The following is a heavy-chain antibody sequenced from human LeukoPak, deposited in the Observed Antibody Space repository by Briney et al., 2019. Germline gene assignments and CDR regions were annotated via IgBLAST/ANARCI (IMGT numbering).Heavy chain of an antibody. CDR2: INTNSGGT. CDR3: ARDRPEDYMTTLPTLYYMDV. CDR1: GYTFTGYY. D-gene: IGHD4-11*01. J-gene: IGHJ6*03. Sequence: GASVKVSCKASGYTFTGYYMHWVRQAPGQGLEWMGWINTNSGGTNYARKFQGRVTMTRDTSINTTYMELSRLRYDDTAVYYCARDRPEDYMTTLPTLYYMDVWGKGTTVTVSS. V-gene: IGHV1-2*02.